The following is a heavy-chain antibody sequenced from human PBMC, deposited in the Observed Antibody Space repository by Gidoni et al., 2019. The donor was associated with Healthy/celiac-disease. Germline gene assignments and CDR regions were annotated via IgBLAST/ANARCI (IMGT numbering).Heavy chain of an antibody. D-gene: IGHD4-17*01. J-gene: IGHJ4*02. V-gene: IGHV3-15*07. CDR1: GFTFRNAW. CDR3: TTGETDLYYFDY. CDR2: IKSKTDGGTT. Sequence: EVQLVESGGGLVKPGGSLRLSCAASGFTFRNAWMNWVRQAPGKGLEWVGRIKSKTDGGTTDYAAPVKGRFTISRDDSKNTLYLQMNSLKTEDTAVYYCTTGETDLYYFDYWGQGTLVTVSS.